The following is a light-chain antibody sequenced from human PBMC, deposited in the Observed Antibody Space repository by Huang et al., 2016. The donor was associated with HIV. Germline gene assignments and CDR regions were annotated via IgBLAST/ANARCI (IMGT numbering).Light chain of an antibody. CDR1: QGIRND. CDR2: AAS. J-gene: IGKJ5*01. Sequence: AIQMTQSPSSLSASVGDRVTISCRASQGIRNDLAWYQQRPGKAPKLLIFAASSLQSGVSSRFTGTISGTDFTLTISSLQPEDFATYYCLQDYTYPHTFGQGTRLEIK. V-gene: IGKV1-6*01. CDR3: LQDYTYPHT.